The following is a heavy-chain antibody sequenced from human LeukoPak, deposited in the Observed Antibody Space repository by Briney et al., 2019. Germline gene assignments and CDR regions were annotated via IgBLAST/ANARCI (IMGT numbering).Heavy chain of an antibody. CDR3: ARDQGSTGREAFDY. V-gene: IGHV3-30-3*01. CDR1: GFTFSSYA. CDR2: ISYDGSNK. D-gene: IGHD1-1*01. J-gene: IGHJ4*02. Sequence: GGSLRLSCAASGFTFSSYAMHWVRQAPGKGLEWVAVISYDGSNKYYADSVKGRFTISRDNSKNTLYLQMNSLRAEDTAVYYCARDQGSTGREAFDYWGQGTLVTVSS.